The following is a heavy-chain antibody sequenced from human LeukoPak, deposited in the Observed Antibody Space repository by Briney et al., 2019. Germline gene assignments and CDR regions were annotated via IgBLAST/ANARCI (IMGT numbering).Heavy chain of an antibody. CDR1: GFTFSSYS. D-gene: IGHD2-2*01. Sequence: GGSLRLSCAASGFTFSSYSMNWVRQAPGKGLEWVSSISSSSSYIYYADSVKGRFTISRDNAKNSLYLQMNSLRAEDTAVYYCARDRYIVVPGGWFDPWGQGTPVTVSS. J-gene: IGHJ5*02. CDR2: ISSSSSYI. V-gene: IGHV3-21*01. CDR3: ARDRYIVVPGGWFDP.